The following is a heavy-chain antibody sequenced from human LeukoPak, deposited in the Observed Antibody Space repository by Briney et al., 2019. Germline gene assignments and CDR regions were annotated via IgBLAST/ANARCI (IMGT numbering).Heavy chain of an antibody. CDR1: GGSISSYY. CDR3: ARESGFWSGYLTGGWPYYFDY. D-gene: IGHD3-3*01. J-gene: IGHJ4*02. CDR2: IYTSGST. Sequence: SETLSLTCTVSGGSISSYYWSWIRQPAGKGLEWIGRIYTSGSTNYNPSLKSRVTMSVDTFKNQFSLKLSSVTAADTAVYYCARESGFWSGYLTGGWPYYFDYWGQGTLVTVSS. V-gene: IGHV4-4*07.